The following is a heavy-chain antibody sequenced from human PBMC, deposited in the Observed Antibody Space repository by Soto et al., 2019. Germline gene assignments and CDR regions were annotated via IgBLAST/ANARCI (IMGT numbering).Heavy chain of an antibody. CDR3: ARTNPSNWLVEY. D-gene: IGHD7-27*01. Sequence: SGPTLVNPTQTLTLTCTFSGFSLNTDRMCVRRIRQSPGKALEWLARIDWDDDKYYSTSLKTRLIISKDTSKNQVVLRMTNMEPVVTGSYCCARTNPSNWLVEYWGQGTLVTVSS. J-gene: IGHJ4*02. CDR2: IDWDDDK. CDR1: GFSLNTDRMC. V-gene: IGHV2-70*11.